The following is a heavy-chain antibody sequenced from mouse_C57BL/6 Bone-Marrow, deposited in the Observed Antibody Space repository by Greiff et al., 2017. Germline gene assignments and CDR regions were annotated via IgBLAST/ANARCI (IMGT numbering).Heavy chain of an antibody. V-gene: IGHV14-4*01. CDR3: TTDSSGYYFDY. D-gene: IGHD3-2*02. CDR1: GFNIKDDY. Sequence: VQLQQSGAELVRPGASVKLSCTASGFNIKDDYMHWVKQRPEQGLEWIGWIDPENGDTKYASKFQGKATITADTSSNTAYLQLSSLTSEDTAVYYCTTDSSGYYFDYWGQGTTLTVSS. CDR2: IDPENGDT. J-gene: IGHJ2*01.